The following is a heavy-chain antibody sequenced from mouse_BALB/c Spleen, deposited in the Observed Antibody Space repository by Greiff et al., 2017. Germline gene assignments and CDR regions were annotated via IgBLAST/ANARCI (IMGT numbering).Heavy chain of an antibody. CDR1: GFTFSDYY. CDR3: AREGYYGSREAWFAY. D-gene: IGHD1-1*01. Sequence: EVKVVESGGGLVKPGGSLKLSCAASGFTFSDYYMYWVRQTPEKRLEWVATISDGGSYTYYPDSVKGRFTISRDNAKNNLYLQMSSLKSEDTAMYYCAREGYYGSREAWFAYWGQGTLVTVSA. V-gene: IGHV5-4*02. CDR2: ISDGGSYT. J-gene: IGHJ3*01.